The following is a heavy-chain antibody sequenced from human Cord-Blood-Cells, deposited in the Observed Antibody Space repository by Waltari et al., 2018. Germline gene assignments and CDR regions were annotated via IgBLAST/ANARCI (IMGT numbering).Heavy chain of an antibody. J-gene: IGHJ5*02. CDR3: ARLGRAAAAGKRWFDP. D-gene: IGHD6-13*01. V-gene: IGHV4-4*02. CDR2: IYHSGST. CDR1: GGSISSSNW. Sequence: QVQLQESGPGLVKPSGTLSLTCDVSGGSISSSNWWSWVRQPPGNGLEWIGEIYHSGSTNYNPSLKRRVTISVDKSKNQFSLKLSSVTAADTAVYYCARLGRAAAAGKRWFDPWGQGTLVTVSS.